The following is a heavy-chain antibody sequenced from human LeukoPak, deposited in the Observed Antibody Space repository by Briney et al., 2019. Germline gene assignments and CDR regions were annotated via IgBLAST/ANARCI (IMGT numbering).Heavy chain of an antibody. Sequence: PSETLSLTCAVSGASIRSYYWTWIRQPPGKGLEYIAYISNSGSTNYNPSLESRVTISVDTSKSQLSLKVSSVTAADTAVYYCAKGGRPAAFDIWGQGTMVTVSS. CDR2: ISNSGST. CDR3: AKGGRPAAFDI. CDR1: GASIRSYY. J-gene: IGHJ3*02. V-gene: IGHV4-59*01. D-gene: IGHD3/OR15-3a*01.